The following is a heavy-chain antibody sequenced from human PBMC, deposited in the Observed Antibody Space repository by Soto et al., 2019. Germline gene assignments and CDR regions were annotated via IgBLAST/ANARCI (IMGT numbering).Heavy chain of an antibody. CDR2: IFPSGTT. CDR1: GGSLSGATYS. Sequence: SETLSLTCGVSGGSLSGATYSWNWIRQPPGKGLEWIGYIFPSGTTYYNPSLKSRVTISIDTSESQFSLRLISVTAADTAVYYCATAPETYSPAGYYINHFDPWGQGTLVTAPQ. V-gene: IGHV4-30-2*01. CDR3: ATAPETYSPAGYYINHFDP. D-gene: IGHD3-22*01. J-gene: IGHJ5*02.